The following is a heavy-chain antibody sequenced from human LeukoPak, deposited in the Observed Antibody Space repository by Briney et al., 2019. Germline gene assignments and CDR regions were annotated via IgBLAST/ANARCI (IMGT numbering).Heavy chain of an antibody. CDR2: IYYSGST. CDR1: GGSIRSSDYY. Sequence: SETLSLTCTVSGGSIRSSDYYWGWIRQPPGKGLEWVGNIYYSGSTYYNPSLESRVTISVDTSMTQFSLRLTSVTAADTAVYYCATLWDRAGGVWYYYMDVWGKGTTVTVSS. CDR3: ATLWDRAGGVWYYYMDV. D-gene: IGHD6-13*01. J-gene: IGHJ6*03. V-gene: IGHV4-39*07.